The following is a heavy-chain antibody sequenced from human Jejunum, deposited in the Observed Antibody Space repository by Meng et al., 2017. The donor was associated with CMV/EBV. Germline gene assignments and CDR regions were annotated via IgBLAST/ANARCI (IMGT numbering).Heavy chain of an antibody. D-gene: IGHD6-13*01. Sequence: QVHVRGSGAGRVKPSQTLSLTCAVSDGSISSGHYYWSWIRQPAGKGLGWIGRLYTSGSTTYNPSLKSRVTFSVDTSKNQFSLKLNSVTAADTAVYYCARDARGIAAAGVYWGQGTLVTVFS. CDR1: DGSISSGHYY. V-gene: IGHV4-61*02. CDR3: ARDARGIAAAGVY. CDR2: LYTSGST. J-gene: IGHJ4*02.